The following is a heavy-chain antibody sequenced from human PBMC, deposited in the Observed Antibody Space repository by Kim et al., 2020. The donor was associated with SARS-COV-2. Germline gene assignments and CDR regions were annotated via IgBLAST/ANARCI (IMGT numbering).Heavy chain of an antibody. CDR2: ISGIDVTT. CDR3: AKSPQTYYYWFDY. D-gene: IGHD3-22*01. J-gene: IGHJ4*02. CDR1: GFTFSNFA. V-gene: IGHV3-23*01. Sequence: GGSLRLSCAASGFTFSNFAMTWVRQAPGKGLEWVSTISGIDVTTTYADSVKGRFTISRDNSKNTLYLQMNSLRADDTAVYYCAKSPQTYYYWFDYWGQGT.